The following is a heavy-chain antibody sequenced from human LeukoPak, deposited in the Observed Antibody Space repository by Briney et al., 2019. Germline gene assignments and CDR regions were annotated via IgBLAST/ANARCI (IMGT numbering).Heavy chain of an antibody. V-gene: IGHV3-23*01. CDR1: GLTFSKYA. CDR3: AATLVAYSGAFDM. D-gene: IGHD3-10*01. Sequence: GGSLRLSCAASGLTFSKYAMMWLRQAPGKGLEWVSAITGSGDWALYADSVKGRFTISRDNSKNTLYLQMSSLRAEDTAVYYCAATLVAYSGAFDMWGQGTVVTVS. J-gene: IGHJ3*02. CDR2: ITGSGDWA.